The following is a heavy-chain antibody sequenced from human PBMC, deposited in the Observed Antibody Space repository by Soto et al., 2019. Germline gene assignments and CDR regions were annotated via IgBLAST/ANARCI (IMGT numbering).Heavy chain of an antibody. CDR1: GFTFSDYY. CDR2: SRDKGNSYST. J-gene: IGHJ4*02. Sequence: LRLSCAGSGFTFSDYYIDWVRQAPGKGLEWVGRSRDKGNSYSTDYAASVKGRFTVSRDTSKNSLYLQMNSLKADDTALYYCARSIPGTTSFDSWGQGTPVTVSS. CDR3: ARSIPGTTSFDS. D-gene: IGHD1-7*01. V-gene: IGHV3-72*01.